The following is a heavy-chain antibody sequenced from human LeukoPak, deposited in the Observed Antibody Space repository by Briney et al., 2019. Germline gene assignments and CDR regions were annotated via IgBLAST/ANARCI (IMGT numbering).Heavy chain of an antibody. V-gene: IGHV4-39*06. Sequence: SETLSLTCTVSGGSISSSSYYWGWIRQPPGKGLEWIGEINHSGSTNYNPSLKSRVTISVDTSKNQFPLKLSSVTAADTAVYYCAGYSYYYDSSGYYYGGQGTLVTVSS. CDR1: GGSISSSSYY. CDR3: AGYSYYYDSSGYYY. D-gene: IGHD3-22*01. CDR2: INHSGST. J-gene: IGHJ4*02.